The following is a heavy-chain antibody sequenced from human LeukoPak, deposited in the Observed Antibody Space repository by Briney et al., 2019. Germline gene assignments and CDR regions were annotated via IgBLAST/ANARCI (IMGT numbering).Heavy chain of an antibody. J-gene: IGHJ4*02. CDR3: VQSSSWLPSLDY. D-gene: IGHD6-13*01. Sequence: SETLSLTCAGYGGSFSGYYWSWIRQPPGMGLEWIGEINHSGSTNYNPSLKSRVTISVDTSKNQFSLKLSSVTAAGTAVYYCVQSSSWLPSLDYWGQGTLVTVSS. CDR2: INHSGST. V-gene: IGHV4-34*01. CDR1: GGSFSGYY.